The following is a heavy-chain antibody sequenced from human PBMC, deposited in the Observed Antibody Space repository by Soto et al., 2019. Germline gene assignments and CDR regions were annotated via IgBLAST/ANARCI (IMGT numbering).Heavy chain of an antibody. Sequence: ASVKVSCKASGYSFTTYGIFWVRQAPGQGLEWMGWISPYNGKTNYAQNLQGRVSMTTDTSTTTAYMELRSLRSDDTAVYYCARPYDSSQPPRFDYWGQGTLVTVSS. CDR1: GYSFTTYG. CDR2: ISPYNGKT. V-gene: IGHV1-18*01. J-gene: IGHJ4*02. D-gene: IGHD3-22*01. CDR3: ARPYDSSQPPRFDY.